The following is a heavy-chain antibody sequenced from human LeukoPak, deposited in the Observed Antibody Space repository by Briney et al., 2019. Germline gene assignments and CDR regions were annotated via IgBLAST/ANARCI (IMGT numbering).Heavy chain of an antibody. CDR1: GLTFSRYW. CDR2: IKQDGSEK. CDR3: ATVFWGSSGYYFEY. D-gene: IGHD3-22*01. V-gene: IGHV3-7*05. Sequence: GRSLRLSCAASGLTFSRYWRSWVRQAPGKGLEWVASIKQDGSEKYYVDSVKGRFTISSDNAKNSLYLQMNSLRAEDTAVYYCATVFWGSSGYYFEYWGQGALVTVSS. J-gene: IGHJ4*02.